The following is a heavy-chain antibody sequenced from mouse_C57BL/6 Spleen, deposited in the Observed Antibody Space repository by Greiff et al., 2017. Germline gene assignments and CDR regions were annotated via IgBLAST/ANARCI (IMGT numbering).Heavy chain of an antibody. CDR2: ISDGGSYT. D-gene: IGHD2-5*01. J-gene: IGHJ4*01. CDR3: AITYYSNPYYAMDY. Sequence: EVMLVESGGGLVKPGGSLKLSCAASGFTFSSYAMSWVRQTPEKRLEWVATISDGGSYTYYPDNVKGRFTISRDNAKNNLYLQMSHLKSDDTAMYYCAITYYSNPYYAMDYWGQGTSVTVSS. CDR1: GFTFSSYA. V-gene: IGHV5-4*03.